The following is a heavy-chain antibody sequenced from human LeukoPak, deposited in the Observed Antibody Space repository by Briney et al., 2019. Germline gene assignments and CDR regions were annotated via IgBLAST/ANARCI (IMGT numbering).Heavy chain of an antibody. J-gene: IGHJ3*02. CDR3: AKAAYGDYVGALDI. V-gene: IGHV3-23*01. CDR2: ISGSGAGK. CDR1: GFTFSTYA. Sequence: GGSLRLSCAASGFTFSTYAMSWVRQAPGKGLEGVSSISGSGAGKFYAAPVKGRFTTSRDNSKNTLYVQMNSLRAEDTALYYCAKAAYGDYVGALDIWGQGTMVIVSS. D-gene: IGHD4-17*01.